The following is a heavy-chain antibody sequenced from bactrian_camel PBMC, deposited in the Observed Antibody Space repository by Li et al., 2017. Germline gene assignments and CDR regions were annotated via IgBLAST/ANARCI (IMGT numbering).Heavy chain of an antibody. CDR2: ISTQGTKT. J-gene: IGHJ4*01. CDR1: GFTFTNYY. Sequence: HVQLVESGGGLVQPGGSLSVSCTASGFTFTNYYMIWVRQAPGQGLEWVSSISTQGTKTYYLDSVKGRFTISQDNAKTTVSLQMNSLKPEDTATYYCKAEDKYQLRGFCHPLWGQGTQVTVS. V-gene: IGHV3-2*01. CDR3: KAEDKYQLRGFCHPL.